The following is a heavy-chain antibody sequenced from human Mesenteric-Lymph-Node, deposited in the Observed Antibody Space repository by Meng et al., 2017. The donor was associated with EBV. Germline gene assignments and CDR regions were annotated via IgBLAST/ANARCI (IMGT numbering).Heavy chain of an antibody. Sequence: LQLQGSGPGLVGPSETVSLTCTVSGASISSGSYYWGWIRQPPGKGLEWIGSIYYRGSTYYNPSLRSRVTISVDTSKNHFSLKLSSVTAADTAMYYCVSYDYGNYVSFDSWGQGILVTVSS. CDR1: GASISSGSYY. CDR2: IYYRGST. J-gene: IGHJ4*02. V-gene: IGHV4-39*01. CDR3: VSYDYGNYVSFDS. D-gene: IGHD4-11*01.